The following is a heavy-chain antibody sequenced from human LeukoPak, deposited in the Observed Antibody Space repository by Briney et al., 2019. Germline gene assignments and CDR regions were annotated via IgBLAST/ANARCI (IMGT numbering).Heavy chain of an antibody. V-gene: IGHV4-59*11. Sequence: PETLSLTCTVSGGSISSHYWSWIRQPPGKGLEDIGYIYYSGRTNYTPSLKSRVTISVDTSKNQFSLKLTSVTAADTAVYYCARGRDYGDYPGPFDYWGQGTLVTVSS. J-gene: IGHJ4*02. CDR1: GGSISSHY. CDR2: IYYSGRT. CDR3: ARGRDYGDYPGPFDY. D-gene: IGHD4-17*01.